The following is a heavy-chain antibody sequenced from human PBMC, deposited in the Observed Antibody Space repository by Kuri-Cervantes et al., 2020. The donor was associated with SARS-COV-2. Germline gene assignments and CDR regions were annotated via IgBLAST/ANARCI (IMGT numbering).Heavy chain of an antibody. CDR2: IYPGDSDT. V-gene: IGHV5-51*01. Sequence: KVSCKGAVYSFTSYWIGWVRQMSGRGLEWLGIIYPGDSDTRYSPYFQGQVTISADKSLSTGYLQWSSLKASDTAMYYCARLRDRGYIRDYYYMDVWGKGSTVTVSS. CDR1: VYSFTSYW. J-gene: IGHJ6*03. CDR3: ARLRDRGYIRDYYYMDV. D-gene: IGHD5-12*01.